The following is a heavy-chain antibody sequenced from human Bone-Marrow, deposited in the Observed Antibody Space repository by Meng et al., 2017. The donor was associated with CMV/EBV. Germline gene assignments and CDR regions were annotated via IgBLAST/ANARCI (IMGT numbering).Heavy chain of an antibody. CDR2: INRRGSI. CDR1: VGSFSGYY. D-gene: IGHD1-14*01. CDR3: ARGQGRTHSYRLYYFDY. J-gene: IGHJ4*02. V-gene: IGHV4-34*01. Sequence: SETLSLTCDVYVGSFSGYYWTWIRQPPGKGLEWIGEINRRGSINYNPSLKSRVTISVDKSKNLELRFVTAADTAVYYCARGQGRTHSYRLYYFDYWGQGTLVTVSS.